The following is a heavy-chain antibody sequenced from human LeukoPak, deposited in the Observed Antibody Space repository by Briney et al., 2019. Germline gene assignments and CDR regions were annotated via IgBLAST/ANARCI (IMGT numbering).Heavy chain of an antibody. V-gene: IGHV4-39*01. CDR2: IYYSGRT. J-gene: IGHJ1*01. CDR3: ARPSGSYRAEYFQH. D-gene: IGHD1-26*01. CDR1: GDSISSTSYY. Sequence: PSETLSLTCTVSGDSISSTSYYWGWIRQPPGKGLGWIGTIYYSGRTYYNPSLKSRVTIFVDTAKNQVSLKLSSVTAADTAVYYCARPSGSYRAEYFQHWGQGTLVTVSS.